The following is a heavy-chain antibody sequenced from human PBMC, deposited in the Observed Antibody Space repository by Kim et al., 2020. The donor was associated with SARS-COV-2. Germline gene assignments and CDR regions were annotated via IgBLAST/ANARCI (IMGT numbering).Heavy chain of an antibody. Sequence: ASVKVSCKASGYTFTSYGISWVRQAPGQGLEWMGWISAYNGNTNYAQKLQGRVTMTTDTSTSTAYMELRSLRSDDTAVYYCARDRARGWAAWDAFDIWGQGTMVTVSS. CDR2: ISAYNGNT. V-gene: IGHV1-18*01. CDR3: ARDRARGWAAWDAFDI. J-gene: IGHJ3*02. D-gene: IGHD3-10*01. CDR1: GYTFTSYG.